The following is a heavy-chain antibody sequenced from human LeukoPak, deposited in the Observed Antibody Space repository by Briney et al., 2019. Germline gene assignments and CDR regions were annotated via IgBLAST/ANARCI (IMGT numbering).Heavy chain of an antibody. Sequence: ASVKVSCKASGYTFTSYDINWVRQATGQGLEWMGWMNPNSGNTGYAQKFRGRVTMTRNTSISTAYMELSSLRSEDTAVYYCARPVTSSCYSLDYWGQGTLVTVSS. V-gene: IGHV1-8*01. CDR1: GYTFTSYD. D-gene: IGHD2-15*01. CDR2: MNPNSGNT. J-gene: IGHJ4*02. CDR3: ARPVTSSCYSLDY.